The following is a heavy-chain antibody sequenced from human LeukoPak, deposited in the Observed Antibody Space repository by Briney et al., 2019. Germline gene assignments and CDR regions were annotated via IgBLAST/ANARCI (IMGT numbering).Heavy chain of an antibody. Sequence: GGSLRLSCAASGFTVSSNYMSWVRQPAGKELEWVSVLYSGGATFYADSVKGRFTISRDTSKNTLYLQMNDLRADDTAVYYCTKLKGWYGEGFFDYWGQGTLVTVSS. CDR2: LYSGGAT. D-gene: IGHD6-19*01. CDR3: TKLKGWYGEGFFDY. CDR1: GFTVSSNY. V-gene: IGHV3-53*01. J-gene: IGHJ4*02.